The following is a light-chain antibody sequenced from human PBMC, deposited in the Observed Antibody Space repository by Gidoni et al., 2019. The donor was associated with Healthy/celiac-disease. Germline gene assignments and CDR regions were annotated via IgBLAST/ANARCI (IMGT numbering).Light chain of an antibody. CDR1: QSISSY. Sequence: DIQMTQSPSSLSASVGDRVTITCRAIQSISSYLNWYQQKPGEAPKLLIYAASSLQSGVPSRFSGSGSGTDFTLTISSLQPEDFATYYCQQSYSTPYTFGQGTKLEIK. V-gene: IGKV1-39*01. J-gene: IGKJ2*01. CDR2: AAS. CDR3: QQSYSTPYT.